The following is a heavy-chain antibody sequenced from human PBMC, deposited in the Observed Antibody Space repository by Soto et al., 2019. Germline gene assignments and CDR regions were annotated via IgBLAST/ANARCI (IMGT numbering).Heavy chain of an antibody. J-gene: IGHJ4*02. D-gene: IGHD6-19*01. CDR3: ARGAIAVAGTIDY. V-gene: IGHV3-33*01. Sequence: QVQLVESGGGVVQPGRSLRLSCAASGFTFSSYGMHWVRQAPGNGLEWVAVIWYDGSNKYYADSVKGRFTISRDNSKNTLYLQMNSLRAEDTAVYYCARGAIAVAGTIDYWGQGTLVTVSS. CDR2: IWYDGSNK. CDR1: GFTFSSYG.